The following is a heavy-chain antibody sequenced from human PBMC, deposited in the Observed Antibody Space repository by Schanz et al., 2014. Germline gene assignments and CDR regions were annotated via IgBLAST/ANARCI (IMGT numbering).Heavy chain of an antibody. CDR3: AKGRFGELSAFDI. CDR2: ISGSGGST. Sequence: EVQLVESGGGLVQPGGSLRLSCAASGFTFSSNSMNWVRQAPGKGLEWVSAISGSGGSTYYADSVKGRFTISRDNSKNTLYLQMNSLRAEDTAVYYCAKGRFGELSAFDIWGQGTMXTVSS. J-gene: IGHJ3*02. CDR1: GFTFSSNS. V-gene: IGHV3-23*04. D-gene: IGHD3-10*01.